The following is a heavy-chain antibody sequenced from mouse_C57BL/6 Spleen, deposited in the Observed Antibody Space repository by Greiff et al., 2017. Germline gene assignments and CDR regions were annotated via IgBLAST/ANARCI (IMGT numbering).Heavy chain of an antibody. Sequence: VQLKQSGAELVKPGASVKLSCTASGFNIKDYYMHWVKQRTEQGLEWIGRIAPEDGETKYAPKFQGKATITADTSSNTAYLQLSSLTSEDTAVYYCARVYGSSYYAMDYWGQGTSVTVSS. CDR1: GFNIKDYY. J-gene: IGHJ4*01. CDR2: IAPEDGET. D-gene: IGHD1-1*01. CDR3: ARVYGSSYYAMDY. V-gene: IGHV14-2*01.